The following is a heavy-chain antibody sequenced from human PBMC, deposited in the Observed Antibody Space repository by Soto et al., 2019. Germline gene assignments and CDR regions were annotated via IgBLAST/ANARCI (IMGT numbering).Heavy chain of an antibody. CDR2: ISGSGGST. V-gene: IGHV3-23*01. Sequence: EVQLLESGGGLVQPGGSLRLSCAASGFTFSSYAMSWVRQAPGKGLEWVSAISGSGGSTYYAGSVKGRFTISRDNSKITLYLQMNSLRAEDTAVYYCAKDLYCSGGSCYSEYYFDYWGQGTLVTVSS. CDR3: AKDLYCSGGSCYSEYYFDY. J-gene: IGHJ4*02. CDR1: GFTFSSYA. D-gene: IGHD2-15*01.